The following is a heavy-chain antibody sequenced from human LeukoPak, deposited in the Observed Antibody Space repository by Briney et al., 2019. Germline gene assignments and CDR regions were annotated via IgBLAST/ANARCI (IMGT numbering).Heavy chain of an antibody. CDR3: ARDLGLICSSTSCYSPYGMDV. CDR1: GYSFIDHY. Sequence: ASVKVSCKASGYSFIDHYMHWVRQAPGQGLEWMGRINPNSGGTNYAQKFQGRVTMTRDTSISTAYMELSRLRSDDTAVYYCARDLGLICSSTSCYSPYGMDVWGQGTTVTVSS. D-gene: IGHD2-2*02. J-gene: IGHJ6*02. V-gene: IGHV1-2*06. CDR2: INPNSGGT.